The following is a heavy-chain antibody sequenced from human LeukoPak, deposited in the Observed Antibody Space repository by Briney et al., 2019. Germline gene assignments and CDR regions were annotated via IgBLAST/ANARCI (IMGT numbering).Heavy chain of an antibody. J-gene: IGHJ5*02. V-gene: IGHV4-59*01. CDR3: ARGREMATYNWLDP. D-gene: IGHD5-24*01. CDR1: GGSISSYY. CDR2: IYYSEST. Sequence: PSETLSLTCTVSGGSISSYYWSWIRQPPGKGLEWIGYIYYSESTNYNPSLKSRVTISVDTSKNQFSLKLSSVTAADTAVYYCARGREMATYNWLDPWGQGTLVTVSS.